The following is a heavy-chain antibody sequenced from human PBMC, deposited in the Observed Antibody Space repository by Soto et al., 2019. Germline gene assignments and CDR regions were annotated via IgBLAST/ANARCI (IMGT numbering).Heavy chain of an antibody. D-gene: IGHD5-18*01. V-gene: IGHV4-39*01. Sequence: SETLSLTCTVSGGSISSSSYYWGWIRQPPGKGLEWIGSIYYSGSTYYNPSLKSRVTISVDTSKNQFSLKLSSVTAADTAVYYCARLGRRGCSYDIYYWGQGTLVTVSS. J-gene: IGHJ4*02. CDR2: IYYSGST. CDR3: ARLGRRGCSYDIYY. CDR1: GGSISSSSYY.